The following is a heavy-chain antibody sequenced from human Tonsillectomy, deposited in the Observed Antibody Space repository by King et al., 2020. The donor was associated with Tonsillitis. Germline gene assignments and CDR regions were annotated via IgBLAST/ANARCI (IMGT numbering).Heavy chain of an antibody. Sequence: QLVQSGPEVKKPGTSVKVSCKASGFAFTSSAMQWVRQARGQRLEWIGWIVVGSGYTHYAQKFQERVTITRDMSTSTAYMELSSLRSEDTAVYYCAAEYYGSGSYYNDWGQGNLVTVSS. CDR3: AAEYYGSGSYYND. CDR2: IVVGSGYT. CDR1: GFAFTSSA. D-gene: IGHD3-10*01. V-gene: IGHV1-58*02. J-gene: IGHJ4*02.